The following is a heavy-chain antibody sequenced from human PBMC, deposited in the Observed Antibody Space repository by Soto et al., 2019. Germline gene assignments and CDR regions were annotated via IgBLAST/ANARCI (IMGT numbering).Heavy chain of an antibody. CDR1: GGSISSSNW. CDR3: ARVSHSSGWYALGGMDV. CDR2: IYHSGST. J-gene: IGHJ6*02. Sequence: PSETLSLTCAVPGGSISSSNWWSWVRQPPGKGLEWIGEIYHSGSTNYNPSLKSRVTISVDKSKNQFSLKLSSVTAADTAVYYCARVSHSSGWYALGGMDVWGQGTTVTVSS. V-gene: IGHV4-4*02. D-gene: IGHD6-19*01.